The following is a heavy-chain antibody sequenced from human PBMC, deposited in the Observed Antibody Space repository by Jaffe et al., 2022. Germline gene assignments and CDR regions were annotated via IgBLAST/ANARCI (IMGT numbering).Heavy chain of an antibody. Sequence: QVQLVQSGAEVKKPGASVKVSCKASGYTFTNYGISWVRQAPGQGLEWMGWISAYNGNTNYAQKLQGRVSMTTDTSTSTAYMELRSLRSDDTAVYYCARDRTSRWNGYDSGWEGDLTYWGQGTLVTVSS. V-gene: IGHV1-18*01. J-gene: IGHJ4*02. CDR3: ARDRTSRWNGYDSGWEGDLTY. CDR2: ISAYNGNT. CDR1: GYTFTNYG. D-gene: IGHD5-12*01.